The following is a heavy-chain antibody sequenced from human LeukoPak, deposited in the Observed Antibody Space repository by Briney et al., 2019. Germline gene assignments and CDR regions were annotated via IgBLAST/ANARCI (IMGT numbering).Heavy chain of an antibody. D-gene: IGHD3-22*01. CDR1: GFTFSSYG. CDR2: IWYDGSNK. V-gene: IGHV3-33*06. CDR3: AKDGPYYYDSSGIDY. J-gene: IGHJ4*02. Sequence: GGSLRLSCAASGFTFSSYGMHWVRQAPGKGLEWVAVIWYDGSNKYYADSVKGRFTISRDNSKNTPYLQMNSLRAEDTAVYYCAKDGPYYYDSSGIDYWGQGTLVTVSS.